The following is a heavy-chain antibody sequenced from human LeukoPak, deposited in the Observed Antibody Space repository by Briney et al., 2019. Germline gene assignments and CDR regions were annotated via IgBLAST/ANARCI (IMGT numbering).Heavy chain of an antibody. CDR1: GFTFSSYE. CDR3: ARDPHDYGESRLDY. J-gene: IGHJ4*02. CDR2: ISSSGSTI. D-gene: IGHD4-17*01. Sequence: PGGSLRLSCAASGFTFSSYEMNWVRQAPGKGLEWVSYISSSGSTIYYADSVKGRFTISRDNAKNSLYLQMNSLRAEDTAVYYCARDPHDYGESRLDYWGQGTLVTVSS. V-gene: IGHV3-48*03.